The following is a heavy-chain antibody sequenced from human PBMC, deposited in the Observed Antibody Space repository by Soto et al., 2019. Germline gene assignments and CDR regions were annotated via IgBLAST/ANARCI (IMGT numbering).Heavy chain of an antibody. D-gene: IGHD5-18*01. CDR1: GFTFSSHA. Sequence: GGSLRLSCAASGFTFSSHAMTWVRQAPGKGLEWVSSISGPGSIYYADSVKGRFTISRDNSKNTVYLQMNSLRAEDTAVYYCASGRGFSYGYVYWGQGTLVTVS. V-gene: IGHV3-23*01. CDR3: ASGRGFSYGYVY. J-gene: IGHJ4*02. CDR2: ISGPGSI.